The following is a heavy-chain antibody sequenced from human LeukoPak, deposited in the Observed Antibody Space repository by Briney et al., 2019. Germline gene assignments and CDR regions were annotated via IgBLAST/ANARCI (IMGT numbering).Heavy chain of an antibody. CDR3: ARENPSGYYNRPIDY. Sequence: PSETLSLTCIVSGGSVSSGSYYWSWIRQPPGTGLEWIGDIYYSGSIKYNPSLKSRVTMSVDTSKNQFSLKLSSVTAADTAIYYCARENPSGYYNRPIDYWGQGTLVTVSS. D-gene: IGHD3-22*01. CDR1: GGSVSSGSYY. V-gene: IGHV4-61*01. CDR2: IYYSGSI. J-gene: IGHJ4*02.